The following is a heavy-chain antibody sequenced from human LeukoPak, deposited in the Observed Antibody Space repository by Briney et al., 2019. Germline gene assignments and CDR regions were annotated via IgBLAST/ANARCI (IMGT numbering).Heavy chain of an antibody. J-gene: IGHJ5*02. D-gene: IGHD6-13*01. CDR2: IYYSGST. CDR3: ARVDSSSSFPKFDP. Sequence: SETLSLTCTVSGGSISSSTFYWGWLRQPPGKGLDLIGNIYYSGSTYYNPSLKSRVTISVDTSKNQFSLKLSSVTAADTAVYYCARVDSSSSFPKFDPWGQGTLVTVSS. CDR1: GGSISSSTFY. V-gene: IGHV4-39*07.